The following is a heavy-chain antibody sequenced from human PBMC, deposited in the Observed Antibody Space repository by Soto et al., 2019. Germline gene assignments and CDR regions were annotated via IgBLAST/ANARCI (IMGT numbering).Heavy chain of an antibody. D-gene: IGHD2-15*01. CDR2: LSGSSGST. CDR3: AKHSVSWQTTSLYS. Sequence: EVQLLESGGGLVQPGGSLRLSCADSGFTFTMSWVRQAPGTGLEWVSTLSGSSGSTCYADSAEGRFTISRDNSKNARYLQMKRQSAEDSSVYYWAKHSVSWQTTSLYSWGQGTLFTVSS. J-gene: IGHJ4*02. CDR1: GFTFT. V-gene: IGHV3-23*01.